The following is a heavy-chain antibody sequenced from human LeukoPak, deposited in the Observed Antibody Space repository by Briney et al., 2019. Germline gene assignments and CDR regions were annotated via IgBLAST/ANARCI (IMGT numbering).Heavy chain of an antibody. CDR3: ATRGGYSSSWDGDFDH. J-gene: IGHJ4*02. Sequence: GGSLRLSCAASGFTFSDHYMTWIRPAPGKGLEWVSSISGSGTTIYYSDSVKGRFTISRDNTKKSLFVHMKSMRGEETAVYYCATRGGYSSSWDGDFDHWGQGTLVTVSS. V-gene: IGHV3-11*01. CDR2: ISGSGTTI. CDR1: GFTFSDHY. D-gene: IGHD6-13*01.